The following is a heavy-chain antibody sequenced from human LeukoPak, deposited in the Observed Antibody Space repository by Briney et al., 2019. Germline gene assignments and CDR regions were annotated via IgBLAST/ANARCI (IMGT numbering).Heavy chain of an antibody. CDR1: GFTFSDHY. J-gene: IGHJ6*03. D-gene: IGHD6-6*01. V-gene: IGHV3-11*04. CDR2: ISNSGRTI. Sequence: GGSLRLSCAASGFTFSDHYMSWIRQAPGKGLEWASYISNSGRTIYYADSVKGRFTISRGNAENSLYLQMNGLRAEDTAVYYCARVIATRPHYHYYMDVWGKGTTVTVSS. CDR3: ARVIATRPHYHYYMDV.